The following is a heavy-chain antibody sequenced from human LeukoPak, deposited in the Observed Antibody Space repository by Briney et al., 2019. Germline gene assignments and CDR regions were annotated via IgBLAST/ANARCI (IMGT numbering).Heavy chain of an antibody. Sequence: AAVTVSLQASGYTLPSYGISWLRPAPGKGLEWMGWIYAYNGKTNYAQKLQSGVTMTTDTSTSTAYMELRSLRSDDTAVYYCARQALAADYWGQGTLVTVSS. CDR2: IYAYNGKT. CDR1: GYTLPSYG. V-gene: IGHV1-18*01. D-gene: IGHD6-25*01. CDR3: ARQALAADY. J-gene: IGHJ4*02.